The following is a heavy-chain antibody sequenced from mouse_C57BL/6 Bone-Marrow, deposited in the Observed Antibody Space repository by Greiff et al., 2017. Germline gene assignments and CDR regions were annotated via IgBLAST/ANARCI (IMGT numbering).Heavy chain of an antibody. J-gene: IGHJ2*01. D-gene: IGHD1-1*01. CDR1: GFTFSSYG. CDR3: ASHYGSSPLYC. Sequence: VQLKESGGDLVKPGGSLKLSCAASGFTFSSYGMSWVRQTPDKRLEWVATISSGGSYTYYPDSVKGRFTISRENAKNTLYLQMSSLKSEDTAMYYCASHYGSSPLYCWGQGTTLTVSS. V-gene: IGHV5-6*01. CDR2: ISSGGSYT.